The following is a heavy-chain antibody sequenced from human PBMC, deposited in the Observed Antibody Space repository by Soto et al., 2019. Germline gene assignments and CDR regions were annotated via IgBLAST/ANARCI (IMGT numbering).Heavy chain of an antibody. CDR1: GFTFSSYW. V-gene: IGHV3-7*01. J-gene: IGHJ4*02. D-gene: IGHD4-17*01. CDR3: ASDDYGDYGFLYY. Sequence: EVQLVESGGGLVQPGGSLRLSCAASGFTFSSYWMSWVRQAPGKGLGWVANIKQDGSEKYYVDSVKGRFTIYRDNAKENLYLQMNSLRAEETAVYYCASDDYGDYGFLYYWGQGTLVTVPS. CDR2: IKQDGSEK.